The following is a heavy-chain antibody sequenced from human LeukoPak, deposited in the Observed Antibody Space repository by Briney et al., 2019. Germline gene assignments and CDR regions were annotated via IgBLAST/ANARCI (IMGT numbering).Heavy chain of an antibody. CDR1: AGSITSDDSY. CDR3: ARLREDKWNYAVDY. D-gene: IGHD1-7*01. CDR2: IYHSGST. J-gene: IGHJ4*02. Sequence: SETLCLTCTVSAGSITSDDSYWRWIRQPPGKGLEWIGYIYHSGSTYYNPSLKSRVTISVDRSKNQFSLKLSSVTAADTAVYYCARLREDKWNYAVDYWGQGTLVTVSS. V-gene: IGHV4-30-2*01.